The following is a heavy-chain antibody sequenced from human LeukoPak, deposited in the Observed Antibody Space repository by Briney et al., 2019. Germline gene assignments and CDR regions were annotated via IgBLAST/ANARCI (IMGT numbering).Heavy chain of an antibody. CDR1: GFTLSTNA. CDR3: AKDVGKWESLHFFDY. Sequence: GGSLRLSCLTSGFTLSTNAMSWVRQAPGKGLEWISGISGSGASTYYADSVKGRFTISRDDSRNTLYLQMNSLRGDDTAVYYCAKDVGKWESLHFFDYWGQGTLVTISS. CDR2: ISGSGAST. D-gene: IGHD1-26*01. V-gene: IGHV3-23*01. J-gene: IGHJ4*02.